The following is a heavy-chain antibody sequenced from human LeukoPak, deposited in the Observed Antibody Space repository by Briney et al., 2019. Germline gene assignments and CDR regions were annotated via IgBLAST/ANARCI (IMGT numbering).Heavy chain of an antibody. D-gene: IGHD3-10*01. CDR3: AKDRWGFGYHYFDY. Sequence: GGSLRLSCAASGFTFSSYGMHWVRQAPGKGLEWVAVISYDGSNKYYADSVKGRFTISRDNSRNTLYLQMNSLRAEDTAVYYCAKDRWGFGYHYFDYWGQGTLVTVSS. CDR2: ISYDGSNK. V-gene: IGHV3-30*18. J-gene: IGHJ4*02. CDR1: GFTFSSYG.